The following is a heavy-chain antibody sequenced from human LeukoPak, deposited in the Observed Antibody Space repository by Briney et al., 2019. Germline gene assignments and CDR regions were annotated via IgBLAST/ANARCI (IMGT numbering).Heavy chain of an antibody. CDR1: GFTFSNFA. D-gene: IGHD3-22*01. CDR3: AKGAASGLVDWFDP. CDR2: ITGDYAT. V-gene: IGHV3-23*01. Sequence: PGGSLRLSCAASGFTFSNFAMMWLRQAPGKGLEWVSSITGDYATYSADPAKGRFTTSRDNSKNIVYLQMDSLRDDDTAVYYCAKGAASGLVDWFDPWGQGTLVTVSS. J-gene: IGHJ5*02.